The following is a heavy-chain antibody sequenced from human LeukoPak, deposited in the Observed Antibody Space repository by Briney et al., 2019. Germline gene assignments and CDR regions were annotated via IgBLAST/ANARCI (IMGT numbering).Heavy chain of an antibody. V-gene: IGHV4-39*07. D-gene: IGHD2-15*01. CDR3: ARGYCSGGSCYSYYYYNYMDV. J-gene: IGHJ6*03. Sequence: SETLSLTCAVSGASISGSGYYLGWIRQPPGKGLEWIGNIYHTGNTYYNASLQSRVTISIDMSNNQFSLKLSSVTAADTAVYYCARGYCSGGSCYSYYYYNYMDVWGKGTTVTVSS. CDR2: IYHTGNT. CDR1: GASISGSGYY.